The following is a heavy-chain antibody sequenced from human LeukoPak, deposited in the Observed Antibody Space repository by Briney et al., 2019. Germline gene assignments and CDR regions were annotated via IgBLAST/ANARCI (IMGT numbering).Heavy chain of an antibody. V-gene: IGHV4-59*01. CDR3: ERESTVAGYTWFDP. CDR2: IYYSWST. D-gene: IGHD6-19*01. CDR1: GGSISSYY. Sequence: SETLSLTCTVSGGSISSYYWSWIRQPPGKGREGMGDIYYSWSTNYNPSLKSRVTISVDTSKNQFSLKLSSVTAADTAVYYCERESTVAGYTWFDPWGQGTLVTVSS. J-gene: IGHJ5*02.